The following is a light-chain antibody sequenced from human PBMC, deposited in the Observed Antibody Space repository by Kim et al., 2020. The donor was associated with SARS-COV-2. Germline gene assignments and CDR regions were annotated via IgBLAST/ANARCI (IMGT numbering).Light chain of an antibody. CDR1: SGHSSNA. CDR2: VNNDGSH. Sequence: QLVLTQSPTASASLGASVKLTCTLNSGHSSNAIAWHQQQPEKGTRYLMKVNNDGSHSKGDGIPDRVSGSSSGAERYLTISSLQSVDEADYYCQRWGVFGGGTQLTVL. CDR3: QRWGV. J-gene: IGLJ3*02. V-gene: IGLV4-69*01.